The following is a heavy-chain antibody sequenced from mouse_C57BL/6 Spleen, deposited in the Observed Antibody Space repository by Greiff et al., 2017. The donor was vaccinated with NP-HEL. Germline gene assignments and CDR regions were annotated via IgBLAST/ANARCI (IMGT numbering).Heavy chain of an antibody. D-gene: IGHD3-2*02. CDR1: GYTFTDYY. V-gene: IGHV1-19*01. J-gene: IGHJ4*01. CDR3: ARRGDSSGYVYAMDY. CDR2: INPYNGGT. Sequence: VQLQQSGPVLVKPGASVKMSCKASGYTFTDYYMNWVKQSHGKSLEWIGVINPYNGGTSYNQKFKGKATLTVDKSSSTAYMELNSLTSEDSAVYYCARRGDSSGYVYAMDYWGQGTSVTVSS.